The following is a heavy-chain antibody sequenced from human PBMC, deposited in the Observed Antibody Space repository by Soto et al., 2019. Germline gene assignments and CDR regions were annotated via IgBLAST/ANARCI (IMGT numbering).Heavy chain of an antibody. J-gene: IGHJ4*02. V-gene: IGHV4-59*08. CDR1: GGSISSLY. D-gene: IGHD3-9*01. CDR2: IYYSGST. Sequence: SETLSLTCTVSGGSISSLYWSRIRQPPGKGLEWIGNIYYSGSTYYNPSLKSRVTISVDTSKNQFSLKLSSVTAADTAVYYCARLIRYSTGLDYWGQGTLVTVSS. CDR3: ARLIRYSTGLDY.